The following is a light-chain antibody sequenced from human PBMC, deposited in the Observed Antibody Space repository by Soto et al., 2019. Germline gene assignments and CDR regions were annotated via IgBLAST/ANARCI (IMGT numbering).Light chain of an antibody. V-gene: IGKV3D-15*01. Sequence: EIVLTQSPATLSLSPGERATLSCRASQSVSSSYLAWYQQKPGQAPRLLIYGASSRATGIPDRFSGSGSGTEFTLTISSLQSEDFAVYYCQQYNKWPPITFGQGTRLEI. CDR2: GAS. CDR1: QSVSSSY. J-gene: IGKJ5*01. CDR3: QQYNKWPPIT.